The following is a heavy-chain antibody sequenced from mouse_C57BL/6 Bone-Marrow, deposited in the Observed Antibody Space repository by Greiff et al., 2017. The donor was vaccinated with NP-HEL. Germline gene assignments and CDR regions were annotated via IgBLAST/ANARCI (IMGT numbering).Heavy chain of an antibody. CDR2: ISDGGSYT. V-gene: IGHV5-4*01. CDR1: GFTFSSYA. D-gene: IGHD2-12*01. Sequence: EVKLVESGGGLVKPGGSLKLSCAASGFTFSSYAMSWVRQTPEKRLEWVATISDGGSYTYYPDNVKGRFTISRDNAKNNLYLQMSHLKSEDTAMYYCARDLTLPWYFDVWGTGTTGTVSS. CDR3: ARDLTLPWYFDV. J-gene: IGHJ1*03.